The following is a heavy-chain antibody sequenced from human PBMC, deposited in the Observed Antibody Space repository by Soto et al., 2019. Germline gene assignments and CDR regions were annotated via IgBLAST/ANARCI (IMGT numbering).Heavy chain of an antibody. CDR2: INHSGST. J-gene: IGHJ6*02. Sequence: PSETLSLTCAVYGGSFSGYYWSWIRQPPGKGLEWIGEINHSGSTNYNPSLKSRVTISVDTSKNQFSLKLSSVTAAATAVYYCARIAAADKGGYYYYYGMDVWGQGTTVTVSS. D-gene: IGHD6-13*01. CDR3: ARIAAADKGGYYYYYGMDV. CDR1: GGSFSGYY. V-gene: IGHV4-34*01.